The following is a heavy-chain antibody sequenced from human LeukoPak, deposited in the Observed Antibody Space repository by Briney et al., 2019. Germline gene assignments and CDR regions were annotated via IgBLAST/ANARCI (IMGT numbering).Heavy chain of an antibody. CDR2: IYYGGNT. CDR1: GGSISSYY. Sequence: SETLSLTCTVSGGSISSYYWSWIRQPPGKGLEWIGYIYYGGNTNYNPSLKSRVTISIDTSKKQFSLQLTSVTAADTALYYCARQTITTAGLLDYWGQGTLVTVSS. J-gene: IGHJ4*02. D-gene: IGHD6-13*01. CDR3: ARQTITTAGLLDY. V-gene: IGHV4-59*08.